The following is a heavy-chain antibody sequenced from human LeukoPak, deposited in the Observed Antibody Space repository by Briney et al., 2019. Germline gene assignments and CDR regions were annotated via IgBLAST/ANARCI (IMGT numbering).Heavy chain of an antibody. J-gene: IGHJ4*02. Sequence: GESLKISCKGSGYSFISYWIGWVRQAPGQGLEWMGWINPNSGGTNYAQKFQCRVTMTRDTSISTAYMELSRLRSDDTAVYYCARVYCSSTSCYGYFDYWGQGTLVTVSS. CDR3: ARVYCSSTSCYGYFDY. CDR2: INPNSGGT. D-gene: IGHD2-2*01. V-gene: IGHV1-2*02. CDR1: GYSFISYW.